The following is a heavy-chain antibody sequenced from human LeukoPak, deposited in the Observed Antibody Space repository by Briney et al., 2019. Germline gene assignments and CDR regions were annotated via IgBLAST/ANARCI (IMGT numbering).Heavy chain of an antibody. CDR1: GFTFSSYG. Sequence: PGGSLRLSCAASGFTFSSYGMHWVRQAPGKGLEWVAVISYDGSNKYYADPVKGRFTISRDNSKNTLYLQMNSLRAEDTAVYYCANYPRRDWPRMDVWGKGTTVTVSS. CDR3: ANYPRRDWPRMDV. CDR2: ISYDGSNK. V-gene: IGHV3-30*18. J-gene: IGHJ6*04. D-gene: IGHD3/OR15-3a*01.